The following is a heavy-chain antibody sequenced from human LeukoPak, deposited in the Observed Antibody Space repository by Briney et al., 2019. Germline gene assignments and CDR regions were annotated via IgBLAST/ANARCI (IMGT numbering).Heavy chain of an antibody. V-gene: IGHV3-30-3*01. CDR1: GFTFSSYA. J-gene: IGHJ4*02. D-gene: IGHD1-26*01. CDR2: ISYDGSNK. CDR3: ARDRRVGAHYTPYFDY. Sequence: GSLRLSCGASGFTFSSYAMHWVRQAPGKGLEWVAVISYDGSNKYYADSVKGRFTISRDNSKNTLYLQMNSLRAEDTAVYYCARDRRVGAHYTPYFDYWGQGTLVTVSS.